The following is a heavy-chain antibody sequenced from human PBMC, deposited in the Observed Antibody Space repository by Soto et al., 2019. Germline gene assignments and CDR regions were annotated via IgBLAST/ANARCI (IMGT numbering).Heavy chain of an antibody. CDR1: GFTSSNAC. Sequence: EVQLVESGGGLVKPGGSLRLSCAASGFTSSNACMNWVRQAPGKGLEWVGRIKRKTDGGTTDYAAPVKGRFTISRDDSKHTLYLPMNSLKTEDTALYYCTTLKGIDFWSATYGMDVWGQGTTVTVSS. CDR3: TTLKGIDFWSATYGMDV. J-gene: IGHJ6*02. CDR2: IKRKTDGGTT. D-gene: IGHD3-3*01. V-gene: IGHV3-15*07.